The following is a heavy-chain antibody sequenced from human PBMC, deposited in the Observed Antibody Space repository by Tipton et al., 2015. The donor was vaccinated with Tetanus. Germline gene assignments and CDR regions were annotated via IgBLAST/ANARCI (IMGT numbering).Heavy chain of an antibody. CDR3: VRGRGLGAYSFGFEY. Sequence: TLSLTCTVSGGLITTGGYSWGWIRQPPGQGLEWLGYIYQTDSTYYNPSVRSRLTLSLQRSKNRVSLKLNSITAADTAVYYCVRGRGLGAYSFGFEYGGQGALVTVSS. D-gene: IGHD5-12*01. V-gene: IGHV4-30-2*01. J-gene: IGHJ4*02. CDR1: GGLITTGGYS. CDR2: IYQTDST.